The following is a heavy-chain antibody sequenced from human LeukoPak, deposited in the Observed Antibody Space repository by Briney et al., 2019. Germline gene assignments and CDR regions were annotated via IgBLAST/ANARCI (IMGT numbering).Heavy chain of an antibody. CDR1: GFSLSDYL. CDR3: ERESDF. Sequence: PGGSLRLSCAASGFSLSDYLMNWVRHAPGRWLEWVANIKPEGSEEHYVDSGKGRFTIYRDNAKNSLYLQVNSLRAEETAVYYCERESDFWGQGAMVTVSS. J-gene: IGHJ4*02. V-gene: IGHV3-7*01. CDR2: IKPEGSEE.